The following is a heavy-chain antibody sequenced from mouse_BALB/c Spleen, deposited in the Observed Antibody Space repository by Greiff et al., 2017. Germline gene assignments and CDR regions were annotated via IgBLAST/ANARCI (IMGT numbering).Heavy chain of an antibody. Sequence: EVQLQQSGPGLVKPSQSLSLTCTVTGYSITSDYAWYWIRQCPGNKLEWMGYISYSGSTSYNPSLKSRISITRDTSKNQFFLQLNSVTTEDTATYYCARSGNESLAYWGQGTLVTVSA. CDR2: ISYSGST. D-gene: IGHD3-2*02. V-gene: IGHV3-2*02. CDR3: ARSGNESLAY. J-gene: IGHJ3*01. CDR1: GYSITSDYA.